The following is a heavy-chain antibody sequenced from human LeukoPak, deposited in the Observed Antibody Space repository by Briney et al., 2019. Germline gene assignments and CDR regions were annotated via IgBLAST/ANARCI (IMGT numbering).Heavy chain of an antibody. CDR2: IYYSGST. V-gene: IGHV4-59*01. D-gene: IGHD5-18*01. Sequence: SETLSLTCTVSGGSISTYYWSWIRQPPGKGLEWIGYIYYSGSTNYNPSLKSRVTISLDRSENQLSLKLSSVTGADTAVYYCARKGLTAGLDYWGQGALVTVSS. CDR1: GGSISTYY. CDR3: ARKGLTAGLDY. J-gene: IGHJ4*02.